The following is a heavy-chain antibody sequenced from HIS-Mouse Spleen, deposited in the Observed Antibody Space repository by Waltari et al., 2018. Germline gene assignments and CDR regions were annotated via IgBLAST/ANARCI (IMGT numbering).Heavy chain of an antibody. V-gene: IGHV4-39*07. CDR3: AREIPYSSSWYDWYFDL. Sequence: QLQLQESGPGLVKPSETLSLTCTVSGGSISSSSYYWGWIRQPPGKGLEWIGSIYYSGSTYYNPSLMSRVTISVDTSKNQVSLKLSSVTAADTAVYYCAREIPYSSSWYDWYFDLWGRGTLVTVSS. J-gene: IGHJ2*01. CDR2: IYYSGST. D-gene: IGHD6-13*01. CDR1: GGSISSSSYY.